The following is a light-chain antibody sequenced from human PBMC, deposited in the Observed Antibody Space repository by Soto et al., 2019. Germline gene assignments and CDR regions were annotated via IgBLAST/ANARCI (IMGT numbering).Light chain of an antibody. V-gene: IGKV1-12*01. CDR2: AAS. Sequence: DIQMTQSPSSVSASVGDRVTITCRASQGISNWLAWYQQQPGKAPKLLIYAASSLQSGVPSSFSGGGSGTHFTLSISSLQPEDFATYYCQQTNTFLPLTFGGGTKVEIK. CDR3: QQTNTFLPLT. CDR1: QGISNW. J-gene: IGKJ4*01.